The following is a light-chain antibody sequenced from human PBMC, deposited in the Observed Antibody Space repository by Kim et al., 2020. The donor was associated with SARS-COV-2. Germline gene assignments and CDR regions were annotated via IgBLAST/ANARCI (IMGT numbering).Light chain of an antibody. CDR3: QVWDSSSDHRV. V-gene: IGLV3-21*04. CDR2: CDS. Sequence: APGKTARITCGGNNIGSKSVAWYQQKPGQAPVLVIYCDSDRPSGIPERFSGSNSGNTATLTISRVEAGDEADYYCQVWDSSSDHRVFGGGTQLTVL. CDR1: NIGSKS. J-gene: IGLJ3*02.